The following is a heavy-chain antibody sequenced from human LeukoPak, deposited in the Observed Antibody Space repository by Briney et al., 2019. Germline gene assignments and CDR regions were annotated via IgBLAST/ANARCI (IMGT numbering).Heavy chain of an antibody. CDR3: ARAHCSSTSCLYYYYYMDV. J-gene: IGHJ6*03. D-gene: IGHD2-2*01. CDR2: IYPGDSDT. V-gene: IGHV5-51*01. CDR1: GYSFTSYW. Sequence: GESLKISCKGSGYSFTSYWIGWVRQMPGKGLEWMGIIYPGDSDTRYSPSFQGQVTISADKSISTAYLQWSSLKASDTAMYYCARAHCSSTSCLYYYYYMDVWGKGTTVTVSS.